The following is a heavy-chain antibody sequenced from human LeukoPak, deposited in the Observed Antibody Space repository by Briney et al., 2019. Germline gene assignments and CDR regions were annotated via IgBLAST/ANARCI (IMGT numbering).Heavy chain of an antibody. Sequence: GGSLRLSCAASGFTFTNYAMVWVRQAPGKGLEWVSAVSDSGSDTYYADSVKGRFTISKDKSKNTVFLQMNSLRVEDTAIYYCAKRVPYSSSSVYFDYWGRGTLVTVSS. V-gene: IGHV3-23*01. CDR1: GFTFTNYA. CDR2: VSDSGSDT. J-gene: IGHJ4*02. CDR3: AKRVPYSSSSVYFDY. D-gene: IGHD6-6*01.